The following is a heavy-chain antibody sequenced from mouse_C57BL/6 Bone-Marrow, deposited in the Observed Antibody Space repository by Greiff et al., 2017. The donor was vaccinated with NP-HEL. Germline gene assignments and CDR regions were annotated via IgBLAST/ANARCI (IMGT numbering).Heavy chain of an antibody. V-gene: IGHV5-4*01. CDR2: ISDGGSYT. Sequence: EVQVVESGGGLVKPGGSLKLSCAASGFTFSSYAMSWVRQTPEKRLEWVATISDGGSYTYYPDNVKGRFTISRDNAKNNLYLQMSHLKSEDTAMYYCARDRSTMVTPFAYWGKGTLVTVSA. CDR1: GFTFSSYA. CDR3: ARDRSTMVTPFAY. D-gene: IGHD2-2*01. J-gene: IGHJ3*01.